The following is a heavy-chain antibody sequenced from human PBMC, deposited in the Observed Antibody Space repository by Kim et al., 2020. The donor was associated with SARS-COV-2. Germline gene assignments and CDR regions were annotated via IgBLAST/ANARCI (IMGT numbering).Heavy chain of an antibody. D-gene: IGHD2-15*01. CDR3: ARQGPGDCSGGSCYSPYYCYGIDV. J-gene: IGHJ6*02. CDR2: IYPGDSDT. CDR1: GYSFTSYW. Sequence: GESLKISCKGSGYSFTSYWIGWVRQMPGKGLEWMGIIYPGDSDTRYSPSFQGQVTISADKSISTAYLQWSSLKASDTAMYYCARQGPGDCSGGSCYSPYYCYGIDVWGQGTTVTVSS. V-gene: IGHV5-51*01.